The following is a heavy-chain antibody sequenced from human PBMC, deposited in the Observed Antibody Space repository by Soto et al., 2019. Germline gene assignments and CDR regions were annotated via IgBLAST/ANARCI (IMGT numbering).Heavy chain of an antibody. CDR2: ISAYNGNT. CDR3: ARDEYKGYGDYEVWFDP. D-gene: IGHD4-17*01. CDR1: GYTFTSYG. Sequence: GASVKVSCKASGYTFTSYGISWVRQAPGQGLEWMGWISAYNGNTNYAQKLQGRVTMTTDTSTSTAYMELRSLRSDDTAVYYCARDEYKGYGDYEVWFDPWGQGTLVTVSS. V-gene: IGHV1-18*01. J-gene: IGHJ5*02.